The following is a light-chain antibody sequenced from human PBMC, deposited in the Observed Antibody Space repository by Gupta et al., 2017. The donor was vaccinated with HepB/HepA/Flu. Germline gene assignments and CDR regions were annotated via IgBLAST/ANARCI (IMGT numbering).Light chain of an antibody. J-gene: IGLJ2*01. CDR3: CSYAGSYSWV. Sequence: QSSLTQPRSVSGSPGQSVTISCTGTSSDVGDYNYVSWYQQHPGKATKLMIFDVSTRPSGVPDRFSGSKSGNTSSLTISGLQADDEADYYCCSYAGSYSWVFGGGTKLTVL. V-gene: IGLV2-11*01. CDR2: DVS. CDR1: SSDVGDYNY.